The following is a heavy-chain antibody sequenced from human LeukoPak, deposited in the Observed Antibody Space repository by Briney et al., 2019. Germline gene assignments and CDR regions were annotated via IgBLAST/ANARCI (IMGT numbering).Heavy chain of an antibody. V-gene: IGHV4-59*01. J-gene: IGHJ6*03. CDR1: GGSISSYY. CDR3: AREGRYRYGYNEYHSYMDV. CDR2: IYYSGST. Sequence: SETLSLTCTVSGGSISSYYWSWIRQPPGKGLEWIGYIYYSGSTNYNPSLKSRVTISVDTSKNQFSLKLSSVTAAETAVYYCAREGRYRYGYNEYHSYMDVWGKGTTVTVSS. D-gene: IGHD5-24*01.